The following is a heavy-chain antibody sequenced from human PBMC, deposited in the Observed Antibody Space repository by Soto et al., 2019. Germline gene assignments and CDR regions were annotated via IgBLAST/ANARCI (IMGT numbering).Heavy chain of an antibody. V-gene: IGHV4-59*01. CDR3: AREPTDQYYYDSSGLGGWFDP. CDR1: GGSISSYY. D-gene: IGHD3-22*01. CDR2: IYYSGST. J-gene: IGHJ5*02. Sequence: SETLSLTCTVSGGSISSYYWSWIRQPPGKGLEWIGYIYYSGSTNYNPSLKSRVTISVDTSKNQFSLKLSSVTAADTAVYYCAREPTDQYYYDSSGLGGWFDPWGQGTLVTVSS.